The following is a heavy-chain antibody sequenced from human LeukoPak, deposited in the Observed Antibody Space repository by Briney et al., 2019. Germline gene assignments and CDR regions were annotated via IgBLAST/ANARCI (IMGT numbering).Heavy chain of an antibody. CDR2: ISSSSSFT. CDR3: ARAVYGSGSYSTY. CDR1: GFTFSDFF. V-gene: IGHV3-11*05. Sequence: GGSLRLSCAASGFTFSDFFMTWIRQAPGKGLEWVSYISSSSSFTAYADSVKGRFTISRDNTKNSLYLQMNSLRAEDTAVYYCARAVYGSGSYSTYWGQGTLVTVSS. D-gene: IGHD3-10*01. J-gene: IGHJ4*02.